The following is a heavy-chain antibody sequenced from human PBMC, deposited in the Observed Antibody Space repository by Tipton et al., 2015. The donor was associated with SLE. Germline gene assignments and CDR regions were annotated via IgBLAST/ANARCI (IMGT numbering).Heavy chain of an antibody. D-gene: IGHD2-21*01. V-gene: IGHV1-46*01. Sequence: QLVQSGAEVKKPGASVKVSCKASGYTFTSYYIHWVRRAPGQGLEWMGIINPSGGRTSYAQKFQGRVTMTRDTSTSTVYMDLSSLRSEDTAVYYCAPLVDSNRYSYGMDVWGQGTTVTVSS. CDR2: INPSGGRT. J-gene: IGHJ6*02. CDR3: APLVDSNRYSYGMDV. CDR1: GYTFTSYY.